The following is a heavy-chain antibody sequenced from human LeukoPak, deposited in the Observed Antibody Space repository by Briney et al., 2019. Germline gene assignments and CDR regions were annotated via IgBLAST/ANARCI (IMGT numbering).Heavy chain of an antibody. V-gene: IGHV5-51*01. J-gene: IGHJ5*02. CDR3: ERFVLRYFDRQPFDP. D-gene: IGHD3-9*01. Sequence: LGESLKISCKGSGYSFTSYWNGGVRQMPGKSLEWMGIIYSGDSDTSYSPSFQGQVTISADKSISTAYLQWSSLKASDTAMYYCERFVLRYFDRQPFDPWGQGTLVTVSS. CDR1: GYSFTSYW. CDR2: IYSGDSDT.